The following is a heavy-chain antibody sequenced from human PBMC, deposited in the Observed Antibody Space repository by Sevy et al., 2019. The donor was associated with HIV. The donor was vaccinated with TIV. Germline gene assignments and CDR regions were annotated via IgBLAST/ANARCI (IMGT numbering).Heavy chain of an antibody. CDR1: GFTFSSYA. CDR3: ARGTHYYDSSGYYYEVHDAFDI. J-gene: IGHJ3*02. V-gene: IGHV3-30-3*01. Sequence: GGSLRLSCAASGFTFSSYAMHWVRQAPGKGLEWMAVISYDGSNKYYADSVKGRFTISRDNSKNTLYLQMNSLRAEDTAVYYCARGTHYYDSSGYYYEVHDAFDIWGQGTMVTVSS. CDR2: ISYDGSNK. D-gene: IGHD3-22*01.